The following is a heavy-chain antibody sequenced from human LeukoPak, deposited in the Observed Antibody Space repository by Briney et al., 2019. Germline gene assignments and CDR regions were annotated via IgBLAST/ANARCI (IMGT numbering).Heavy chain of an antibody. CDR1: GITFSSYG. D-gene: IGHD3-22*01. Sequence: PGGSLRLSCAASGITFSSYGMSWVRQAPGKGLEWVSSISSTGGTTYYADSVKGRFTISRDNSKNTLYLQMNSLRAEDTAVYYCAKDQSIYNYYDSSGWLDYFDYWGQGTLVTVSS. CDR3: AKDQSIYNYYDSSGWLDYFDY. V-gene: IGHV3-23*01. CDR2: ISSTGGTT. J-gene: IGHJ4*02.